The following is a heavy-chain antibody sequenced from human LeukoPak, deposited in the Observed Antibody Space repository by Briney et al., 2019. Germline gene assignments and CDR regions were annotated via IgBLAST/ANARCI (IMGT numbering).Heavy chain of an antibody. J-gene: IGHJ4*02. CDR3: ARVPARQWLVQYYFDY. CDR1: GGSISSSSYY. V-gene: IGHV4-39*07. CDR2: INHSGST. Sequence: SETLSLTCTVSGGSISSSSYYWGWIRQPPGKGLEWIGEINHSGSTNYNPSLKSRVTISVDTSKNQFSLKLSSVTAADTAVYYCARVPARQWLVQYYFDYWGQGTLVTVSS. D-gene: IGHD6-19*01.